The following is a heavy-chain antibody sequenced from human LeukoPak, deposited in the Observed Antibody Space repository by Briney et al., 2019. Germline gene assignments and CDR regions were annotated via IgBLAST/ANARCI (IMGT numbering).Heavy chain of an antibody. J-gene: IGHJ4*02. CDR1: GFTFNIYG. Sequence: PGGSLRLSCAASGFTFNIYGMSWVRQAPGKGLEWVSGISDTGVSTYYAVSVKGRFTISRDNSKNTLYLQMNSLRAEDTAVYYCAKDLDLAAASGDYFDYWGQGTLVTVSS. V-gene: IGHV3-23*01. D-gene: IGHD6-13*01. CDR3: AKDLDLAAASGDYFDY. CDR2: ISDTGVST.